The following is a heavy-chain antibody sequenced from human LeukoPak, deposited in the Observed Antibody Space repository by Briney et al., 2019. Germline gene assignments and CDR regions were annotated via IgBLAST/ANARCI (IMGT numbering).Heavy chain of an antibody. J-gene: IGHJ3*02. D-gene: IGHD2-2*01. CDR2: IYHSGST. CDR1: GGSISSSSYY. V-gene: IGHV4-39*07. CDR3: ARRYCSSTSCYRRGAFDI. Sequence: SETLSLTCTVSGGSISSSSYYWGWIRQPPGKGLEWIGSIYHSGSTYYNPSLKSRVTISVDTSKNQFSLKLSSVTAADTAVYYCARRYCSSTSCYRRGAFDIWGQGTMVTVSS.